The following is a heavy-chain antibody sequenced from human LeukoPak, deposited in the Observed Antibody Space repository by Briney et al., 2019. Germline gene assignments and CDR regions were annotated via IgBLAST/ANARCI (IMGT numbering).Heavy chain of an antibody. V-gene: IGHV4-39*01. D-gene: IGHD3-22*01. CDR2: IYYSGST. J-gene: IGHJ4*02. Sequence: PSETLSLTCTVSGGSISSSSYYWGWIRQPPGKGLEWIGSIYYSGSTYYNPSLKSRVTISVDTSKNQFSLKLSSVTAADTAVYYCARVGYYDSSAFGYWGQGTLVTVSS. CDR1: GGSISSSSYY. CDR3: ARVGYYDSSAFGY.